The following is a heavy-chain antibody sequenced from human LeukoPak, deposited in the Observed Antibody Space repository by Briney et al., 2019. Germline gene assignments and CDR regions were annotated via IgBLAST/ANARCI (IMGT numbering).Heavy chain of an antibody. J-gene: IGHJ5*02. Sequence: NSSETLSLTCTVSGGSISSGGYYWSWIRQHPGKGLEWIGYIYYSGSTYYNPSLKSRVTISVDTSKNQFSLKLSSVTAADTAVYYCARAAKAITVTTIWFDPWGQGTLVTVSS. CDR3: ARAAKAITVTTIWFDP. CDR1: GGSISSGGYY. D-gene: IGHD4-17*01. V-gene: IGHV4-31*03. CDR2: IYYSGST.